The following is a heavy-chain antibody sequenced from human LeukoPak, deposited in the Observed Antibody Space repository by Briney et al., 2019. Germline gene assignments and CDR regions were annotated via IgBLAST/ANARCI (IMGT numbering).Heavy chain of an antibody. CDR3: ARYVWGSYPTFEDY. CDR2: IYYSGST. CDR1: GGSISSYY. Sequence: PSETLSLTCTVSGGSISSYYWNCIRQPPGKGLEWIGYIYYSGSTNYNTSLKSRLTISVDTSKNQFSLKLSSVTAADTAVYYCARYVWGSYPTFEDYWGQGTLVTVSS. J-gene: IGHJ4*02. V-gene: IGHV4-59*01. D-gene: IGHD3-16*02.